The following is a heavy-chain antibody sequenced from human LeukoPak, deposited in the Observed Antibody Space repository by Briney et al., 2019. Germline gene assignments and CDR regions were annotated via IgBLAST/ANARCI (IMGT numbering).Heavy chain of an antibody. Sequence: GGSLRLSCAASGFTFDDYGMTWVRQAPGKGLEWVSHVHWNGGGTAYADSVKGRFTISRDNSKNTLYLQMNSLRAEDTAIYYCARDWPNGALDYWSQGTLVTVSS. V-gene: IGHV3-20*04. CDR2: VHWNGGGT. CDR3: ARDWPNGALDY. J-gene: IGHJ4*02. D-gene: IGHD2-8*01. CDR1: GFTFDDYG.